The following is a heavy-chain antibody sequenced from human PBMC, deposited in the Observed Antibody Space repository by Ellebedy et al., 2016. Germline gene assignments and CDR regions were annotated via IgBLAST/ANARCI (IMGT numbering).Heavy chain of an antibody. Sequence: GESLKISXAASGFTFSSYWMSWVRQAPGKGLEWVANIKQDGSEKYYVDSVKGRFTISRDNAKNSLYLQMNSLRAEDTAVYYCAREMTTVSLNWFDPWGQGTLVTVSS. J-gene: IGHJ5*02. V-gene: IGHV3-7*03. CDR2: IKQDGSEK. CDR3: AREMTTVSLNWFDP. D-gene: IGHD4-11*01. CDR1: GFTFSSYW.